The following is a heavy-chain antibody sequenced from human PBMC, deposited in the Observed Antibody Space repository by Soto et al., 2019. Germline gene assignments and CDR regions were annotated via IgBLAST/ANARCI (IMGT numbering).Heavy chain of an antibody. V-gene: IGHV1-58*02. Sequence: SAELCCKECGLTIKRCSMRWVRQANGQSLEWIGWIVVGSGNTNYAQKFQERVTISWDMSTNTAYMELSSLRSEDTAVYYCAAESYYKSNGTKGLIDWGQGTLVTVSS. J-gene: IGHJ4*02. CDR1: GLTIKRCS. CDR2: IVVGSGNT. D-gene: IGHD3-22*01. CDR3: AAESYYKSNGTKGLID.